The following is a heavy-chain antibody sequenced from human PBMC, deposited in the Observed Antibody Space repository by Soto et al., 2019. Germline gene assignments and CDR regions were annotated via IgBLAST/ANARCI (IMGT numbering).Heavy chain of an antibody. CDR3: EGQNEADYYFGS. CDR1: GFSLSTSQVG. CDR2: VYWNDDK. V-gene: IGHV2-5*01. Sequence: QITLKEPGPTLVKPTQTLTLTCTFSGFSLSTSQVGVGWIRQPPGKALEWLAHVYWNDDKYYSLSLKSKLTNIQATSKTKVVLTTNTMNPVAPTTYYLEGQNEADYYFGSW. D-gene: IGHD3-10*01. J-gene: IGHJ5*01.